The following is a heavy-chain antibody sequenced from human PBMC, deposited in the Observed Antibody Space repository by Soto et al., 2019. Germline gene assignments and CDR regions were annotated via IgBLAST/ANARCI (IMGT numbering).Heavy chain of an antibody. CDR2: IWYDGSNK. Sequence: SLRLSCAASGFTFSSYGMHWVRQAPGKGLEWVAVIWYDGSNKYYADSVKGRFTISRDNSKNTLYLQMNSLRAEDTAVYYCARDAYYDFWSGYSPLYGMDVWGQGTTVTVSS. CDR1: GFTFSSYG. J-gene: IGHJ6*02. D-gene: IGHD3-3*01. V-gene: IGHV3-33*01. CDR3: ARDAYYDFWSGYSPLYGMDV.